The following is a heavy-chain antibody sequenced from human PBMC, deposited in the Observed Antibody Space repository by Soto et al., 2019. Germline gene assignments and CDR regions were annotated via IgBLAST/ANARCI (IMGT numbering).Heavy chain of an antibody. Sequence: AGGSLRLSCAASGFTFSSYAIHWFRQAPGKGLEWVAVISHDGTNKYYADSVKGRFTISRDQSKDTLYLQMNSLRAEDTAVYYCARDGPVSYYLSFYFDYWGQGTLVTVSS. V-gene: IGHV3-30-3*01. CDR2: ISHDGTNK. D-gene: IGHD3-10*01. J-gene: IGHJ4*02. CDR1: GFTFSSYA. CDR3: ARDGPVSYYLSFYFDY.